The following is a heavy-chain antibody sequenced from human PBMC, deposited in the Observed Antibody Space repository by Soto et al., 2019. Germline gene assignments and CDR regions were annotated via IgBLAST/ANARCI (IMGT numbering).Heavy chain of an antibody. CDR2: ISWNSGSI. J-gene: IGHJ4*02. D-gene: IGHD1-26*01. CDR3: AKEGNSGSYY. V-gene: IGHV3-9*01. Sequence: GGSLSLSCAASGFTFDDYAMHWVRQAPGKGLEWVSGISWNSGSIGYADSVKGRFTISRDNAKNSLYLQMNSLRAEDTALYYCAKEGNSGSYYWGQRTLVIFSA. CDR1: GFTFDDYA.